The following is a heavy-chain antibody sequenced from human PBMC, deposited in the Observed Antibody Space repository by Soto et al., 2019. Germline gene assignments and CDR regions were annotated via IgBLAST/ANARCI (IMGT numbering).Heavy chain of an antibody. CDR3: ARDRAAAGTYYYYGMDV. CDR1: GFTFSSYS. Sequence: EVQLVESGGGLVKPGGSLRLSCAASGFTFSSYSMNWVRQAPGKGLEWVSSISSSSSYIYYADSVKGRFTISRDNAKNSLSLQMNSLRAEDTAVYYCARDRAAAGTYYYYGMDVWGQGTTVTVSS. CDR2: ISSSSSYI. J-gene: IGHJ6*02. V-gene: IGHV3-21*01. D-gene: IGHD6-13*01.